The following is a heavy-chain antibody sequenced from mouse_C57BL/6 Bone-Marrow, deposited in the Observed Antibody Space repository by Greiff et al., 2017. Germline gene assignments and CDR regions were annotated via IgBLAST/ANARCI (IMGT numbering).Heavy chain of an antibody. D-gene: IGHD2-14*01. CDR1: GYTFTSYG. V-gene: IGHV1-81*01. J-gene: IGHJ2*01. Sequence: QVQLQQSGAELARPGASVKLSCKASGYTFTSYGISWVKQRTGQGLEWIGENYPRSGNTYYNEKFKGKATLTADKSSSTAYMELRSLTSEDSAVYFCAKRKGTGYWGQGTTLTVSS. CDR2: NYPRSGNT. CDR3: AKRKGTGY.